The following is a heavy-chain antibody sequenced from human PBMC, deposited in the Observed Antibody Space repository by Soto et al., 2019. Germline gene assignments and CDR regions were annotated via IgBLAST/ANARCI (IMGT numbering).Heavy chain of an antibody. CDR1: GNTLTELS. CDR2: FEPEAGET. V-gene: IGHV1-24*01. Sequence: QVQLMQSGAEVRKPGASVKVSCKVSGNTLTELSMHWVRQAPGKGPEWMGGFEPEAGETIYAQKFQGRVTMTDDTSTDTAYMELSSLRSEDTAVYYCATGLYSRTWYPPFDYWGQGTLVTVSS. J-gene: IGHJ4*02. CDR3: ATGLYSRTWYPPFDY. D-gene: IGHD6-13*01.